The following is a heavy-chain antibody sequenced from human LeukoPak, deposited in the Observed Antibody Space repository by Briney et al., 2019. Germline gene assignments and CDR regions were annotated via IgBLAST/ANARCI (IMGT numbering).Heavy chain of an antibody. V-gene: IGHV3-21*01. J-gene: IGHJ4*02. CDR1: GFTFSSYS. CDR3: ARKGRSVAALDS. CDR2: ISSSSSYI. Sequence: GGSLRLSCAASGFTFSSYSMNWVRQAPGKGLEWVSSISSSSSYIYYADSVKGRFTISRDNAKNSLYLQMNSLRAEDTAVYYCARKGRSVAALDSWGQGSLVTVSS. D-gene: IGHD6-19*01.